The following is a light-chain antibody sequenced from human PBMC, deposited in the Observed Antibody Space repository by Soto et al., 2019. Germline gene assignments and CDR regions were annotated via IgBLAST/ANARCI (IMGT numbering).Light chain of an antibody. J-gene: IGKJ2*01. CDR3: MQGTKWPGT. V-gene: IGKV2-30*01. CDR1: QSLVYSDGNTY. Sequence: DVVVTQSPPSLPVTLGQPASISCRSSQSLVYSDGNTYLSWFHQRPGQSPRRLIYKVSNRDSGVPDRFSGTGSGTDFTLKISRVEAEDVGVYYCMQGTKWPGTFGQGTKLEIK. CDR2: KVS.